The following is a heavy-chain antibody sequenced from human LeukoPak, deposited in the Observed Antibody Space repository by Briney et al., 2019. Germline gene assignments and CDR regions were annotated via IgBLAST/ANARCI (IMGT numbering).Heavy chain of an antibody. D-gene: IGHD2-2*01. CDR3: TTDPNYCSSTSCYLFDP. V-gene: IGHV3-15*01. CDR1: GFTFSNAW. Sequence: NPGGSLRLSCAASGFTFSNAWMSWVRQAPGKGLEWVGRIKSKTDGGTTDYAAPVKGRFTISRDDSKNTLYLQMNSLKTEDTAVYYCTTDPNYCSSTSCYLFDPWGQGTLVTVSS. CDR2: IKSKTDGGTT. J-gene: IGHJ5*02.